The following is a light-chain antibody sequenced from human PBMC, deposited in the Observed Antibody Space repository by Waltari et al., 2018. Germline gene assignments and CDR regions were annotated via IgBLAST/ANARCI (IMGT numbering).Light chain of an antibody. CDR2: DVN. J-gene: IGLJ3*02. CDR1: SSDVGSYNL. CDR3: CSYAGSAISV. Sequence: QSALTQTATVSGSPGQSITLSCTGTSSDVGSYNLVSCYQQHPGKAPTLIIYDVNKRPSGVSNRFSGSKSGNTASLTISGLQAADEADYYCCSYAGSAISVFGGGTRLTVL. V-gene: IGLV2-23*02.